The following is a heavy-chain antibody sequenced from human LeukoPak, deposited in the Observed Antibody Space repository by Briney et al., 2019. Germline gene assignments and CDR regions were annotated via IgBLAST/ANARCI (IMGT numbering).Heavy chain of an antibody. CDR1: GGSFSGYY. CDR2: INHSGST. Sequence: SETLSLTCAVYGGSFSGYYWSWIRQPPGKGLEWIGEINHSGSTNYNPSLKSRVTISVDTSKNQFSLKLSSVTAADTAVYYCARDTRVRRGGVIWGQGTMVTVSS. J-gene: IGHJ3*02. V-gene: IGHV4-34*01. D-gene: IGHD3-16*01. CDR3: ARDTRVRRGGVI.